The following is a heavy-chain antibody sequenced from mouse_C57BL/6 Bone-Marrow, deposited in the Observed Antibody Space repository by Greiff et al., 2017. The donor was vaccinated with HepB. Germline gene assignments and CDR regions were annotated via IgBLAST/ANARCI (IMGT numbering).Heavy chain of an antibody. Sequence: QVQLQQPGAELVKPGASVKLSCKASGYTFTSYWMHWVKQRPGQGLEWIGMIHPNSGSTNYNEKFKSKATLTVDKSSSTAYMQLSSLTSEDSAVYYCEGVTKYDFDYWGQGTTLTVSS. D-gene: IGHD2-2*01. V-gene: IGHV1-64*01. CDR3: EGVTKYDFDY. CDR2: IHPNSGST. CDR1: GYTFTSYW. J-gene: IGHJ2*01.